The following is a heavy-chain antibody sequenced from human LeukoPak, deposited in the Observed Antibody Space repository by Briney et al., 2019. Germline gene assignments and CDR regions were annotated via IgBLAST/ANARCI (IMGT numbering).Heavy chain of an antibody. CDR1: GFTFSSYA. V-gene: IGHV3-30*14. J-gene: IGHJ4*02. D-gene: IGHD3-9*01. Sequence: GSLRLSCAASGFTFSSYAMHWVRQAPGKGLEWVAVISSDGSNKYYADSVKGRFTISRDNSKNTLYLQMSSLRAEDTAVYYCVKGDYDILTGYYGLDYWGQGTLVTVSS. CDR3: VKGDYDILTGYYGLDY. CDR2: ISSDGSNK.